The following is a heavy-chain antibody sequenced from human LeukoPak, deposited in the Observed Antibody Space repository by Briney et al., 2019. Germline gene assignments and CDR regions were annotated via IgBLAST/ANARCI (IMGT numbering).Heavy chain of an antibody. V-gene: IGHV1-18*04. D-gene: IGHD6-13*01. CDR1: GYSFTSYW. CDR3: ARSMAAAGIPDY. CDR2: ISAYNGNT. Sequence: GESLKISCKGSGYSFTSYWIGWVRQAPGQGLEWMGWISAYNGNTNYAQKLQGRVTMTTDTSTSTAYMELRSLRSDDTAVYYCARSMAAAGIPDYWGQGTLVTVSS. J-gene: IGHJ4*02.